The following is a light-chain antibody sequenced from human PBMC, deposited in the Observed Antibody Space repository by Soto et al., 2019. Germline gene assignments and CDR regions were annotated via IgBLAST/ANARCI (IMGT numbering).Light chain of an antibody. CDR1: QTINSW. J-gene: IGKJ1*01. CDR2: RAS. Sequence: DIQMTQSPSTLSASVGDRVTITCRASQTINSWLAWYQQRPGKAPKLLIYRASSLQSGVPSRFSGSGAGTEFTLTISCLQPDDFATYYCQQYNNYWTFGQGTKVEIK. V-gene: IGKV1-5*03. CDR3: QQYNNYWT.